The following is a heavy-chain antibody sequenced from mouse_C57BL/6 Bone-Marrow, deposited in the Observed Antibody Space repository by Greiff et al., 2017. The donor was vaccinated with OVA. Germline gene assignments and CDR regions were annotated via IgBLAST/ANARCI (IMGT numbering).Heavy chain of an antibody. CDR1: GYTFTDYN. J-gene: IGHJ3*01. CDR2: INPNNGGT. CDR3: ARGGICDGYLAWFAY. V-gene: IGHV1-18*01. D-gene: IGHD2-3*01. Sequence: VQLQQSGPELVKPGASVKIPCKASGYTFTDYNMDWVKQSHGKSLEWIGDINPNNGGTIYNQKFKGKATLTVDKSSSTAYMELRSLTSEDTAVYYCARGGICDGYLAWFAYWGQGTLVTVSA.